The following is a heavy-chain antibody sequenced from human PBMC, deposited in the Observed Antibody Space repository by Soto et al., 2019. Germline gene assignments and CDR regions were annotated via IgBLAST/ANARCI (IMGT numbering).Heavy chain of an antibody. CDR1: GYTFTSYE. J-gene: IGHJ4*02. CDR3: ARVGYYYDSSGYYLSFDY. D-gene: IGHD3-22*01. CDR2: MNPNSGNT. Sequence: QVQLVQSGAEVKKPGASVKVSWKASGYTFTSYEINWVRQATGEGLEWMGWMNPNSGNTGYAQKFQGRVTMTRNTSISTAYMELSSLRSEDTAVYYCARVGYYYDSSGYYLSFDYWGQGTLVTVSS. V-gene: IGHV1-8*01.